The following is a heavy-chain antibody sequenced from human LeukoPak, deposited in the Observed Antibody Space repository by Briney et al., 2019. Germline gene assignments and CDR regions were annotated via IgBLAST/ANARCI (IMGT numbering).Heavy chain of an antibody. D-gene: IGHD6-13*01. J-gene: IGHJ3*02. CDR2: IYTSGST. V-gene: IGHV4-4*07. Sequence: SETLSLTCTVSGGSISSYYWSWIRQPAGKGLEWIGRIYTSGSTNYNPSLKSRVTMSVDTSKNQFSLKLSSVTAADTAEYYCARDSTLSSSREPDAFDIWGQGTMVTVSS. CDR1: GGSISSYY. CDR3: ARDSTLSSSREPDAFDI.